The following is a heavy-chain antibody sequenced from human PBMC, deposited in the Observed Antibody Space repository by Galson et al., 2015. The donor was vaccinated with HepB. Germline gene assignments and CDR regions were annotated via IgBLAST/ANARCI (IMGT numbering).Heavy chain of an antibody. CDR1: GYTFTSYD. CDR2: MNPNSGNT. V-gene: IGHV1-8*01. CDR3: ARGRYYDFWSGYYISRGDNWFDP. Sequence: SVKVSCKASGYTFTSYDINWVRQATGQGLEWMGWMNPNSGNTGYAQKFQGRVTMTRNTSISTAYMELSSLRSEDTAVYYCARGRYYDFWSGYYISRGDNWFDPWGQGTLVTVSS. D-gene: IGHD3-3*01. J-gene: IGHJ5*02.